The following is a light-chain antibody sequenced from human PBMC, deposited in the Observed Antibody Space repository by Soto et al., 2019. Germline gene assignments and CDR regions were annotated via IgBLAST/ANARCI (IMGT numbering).Light chain of an antibody. CDR1: SRDVGGYNY. V-gene: IGLV2-14*01. Sequence: QSALTKPASVSGSPGQSIPISCTGTSRDVGGYNYVSWYQQHPGKAPKLMIYEVSHRPSGISNRFSGSKTGNTASLTISGLQAEDEADYYCSSYTSTSTPVVFGGGTKVTVL. CDR3: SSYTSTSTPVV. CDR2: EVS. J-gene: IGLJ2*01.